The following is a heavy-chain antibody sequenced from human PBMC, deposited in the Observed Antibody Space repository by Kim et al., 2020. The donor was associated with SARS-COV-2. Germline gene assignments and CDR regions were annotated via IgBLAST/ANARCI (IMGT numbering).Heavy chain of an antibody. CDR3: AKDRGMAGTVRYFDY. D-gene: IGHD6-19*01. V-gene: IGHV3-23*01. Sequence: DSVKVRFTISRDNSKNTLYLQMNSLRAEDTAVYYCAKDRGMAGTVRYFDYWGQGTLVTVSS. J-gene: IGHJ4*02.